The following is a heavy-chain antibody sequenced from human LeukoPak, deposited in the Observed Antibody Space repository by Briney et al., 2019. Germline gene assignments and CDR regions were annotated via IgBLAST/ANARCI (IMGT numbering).Heavy chain of an antibody. CDR2: ISSSSGYI. D-gene: IGHD6-19*01. Sequence: GGSLRLSCAASGFTFSSYSMNWVRQAPGEGLEWVSSISSSSGYIYYADSVKGRFTISRDNAKNSLYLQMNSLRAEDTAVYYCARTSSGWYFYFDYWGQGTLVTVSS. CDR1: GFTFSSYS. CDR3: ARTSSGWYFYFDY. J-gene: IGHJ4*02. V-gene: IGHV3-21*01.